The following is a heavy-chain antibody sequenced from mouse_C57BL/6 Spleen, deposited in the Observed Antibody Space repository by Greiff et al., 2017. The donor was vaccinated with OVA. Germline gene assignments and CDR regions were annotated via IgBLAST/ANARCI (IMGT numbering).Heavy chain of an antibody. V-gene: IGHV5-17*01. D-gene: IGHD2-2*01. J-gene: IGHJ4*01. CDR2: ISSGSSTI. CDR3: ARPFYYGYDGLYYYAMDY. CDR1: GFTFSDYG. Sequence: EVQLVESGGGLVKPGGSLKLSCAASGFTFSDYGMHWVRQAPEKGLEWVAYISSGSSTIYYADTVKGRFTISRDNAKNTLFLQMTSLRSEDTAMYYCARPFYYGYDGLYYYAMDYWGQGTSVTVSS.